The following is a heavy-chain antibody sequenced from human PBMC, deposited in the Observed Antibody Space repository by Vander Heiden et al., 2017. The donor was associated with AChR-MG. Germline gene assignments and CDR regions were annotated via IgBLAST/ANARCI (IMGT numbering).Heavy chain of an antibody. CDR2: ISYDGSNK. D-gene: IGHD2-21*02. CDR1: GFTFSSYA. Sequence: QVQLVESGGGVVQPGRSLRLSCAASGFTFSSYAMPWVRQVPGKGLEWVAVISYDGSNKYYADSVKGRFTISRDNSKNTLYLQMNSLRAEDTAVYYCARGPNCGGDCYLLMSLDYWGQGTLVTVSS. V-gene: IGHV3-30-3*01. J-gene: IGHJ4*02. CDR3: ARGPNCGGDCYLLMSLDY.